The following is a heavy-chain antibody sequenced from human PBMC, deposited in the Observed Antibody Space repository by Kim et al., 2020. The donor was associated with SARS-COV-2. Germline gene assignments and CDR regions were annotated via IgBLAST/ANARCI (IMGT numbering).Heavy chain of an antibody. V-gene: IGHV5-10-1*01. CDR3: AVWFEDYYYVMDV. CDR1: GYSFTNYW. CDR2: IDPRDSYT. J-gene: IGHJ6*02. Sequence: GESLKISCKGSGYSFTNYWISWVRQMPGKGLEWMGRIDPRDSYTKYSPSFQGHVTISADKSISTAYLQWSSLKASDTAMYYCAVWFEDYYYVMDVWGQRTTVTVSS. D-gene: IGHD3-10*01.